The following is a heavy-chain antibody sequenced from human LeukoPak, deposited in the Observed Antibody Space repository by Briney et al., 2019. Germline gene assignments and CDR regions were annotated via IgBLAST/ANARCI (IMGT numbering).Heavy chain of an antibody. CDR2: IYYSGST. J-gene: IGHJ3*02. Sequence: SETLSLTCTVSGGSISSYYWSWIRQPPGKGLEWIGYIYYSGSTNYNPSLKSRVTISVDTSKNQFSLKLSSVTAADTAVYYCARGALGAAAGDDAFDIWGQGTMVTVSS. V-gene: IGHV4-59*01. CDR1: GGSISSYY. D-gene: IGHD6-13*01. CDR3: ARGALGAAAGDDAFDI.